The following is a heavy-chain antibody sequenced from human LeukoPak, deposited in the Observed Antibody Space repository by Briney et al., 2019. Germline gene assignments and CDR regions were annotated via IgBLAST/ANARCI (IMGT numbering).Heavy chain of an antibody. CDR1: GFTFSSYS. CDR2: ISSSSYI. V-gene: IGHV3-21*01. CDR3: ARVGIVENWFDP. Sequence: GGSLRLSCAASGFTFSSYSMNWVRQAPGKGLEWVSSISSSSYIYYADSVKGRFTISRDNAKNSLYLQMNSLRAEDTAVYYCARVGIVENWFDPWGQGTLVTVSS. J-gene: IGHJ5*02. D-gene: IGHD2-21*01.